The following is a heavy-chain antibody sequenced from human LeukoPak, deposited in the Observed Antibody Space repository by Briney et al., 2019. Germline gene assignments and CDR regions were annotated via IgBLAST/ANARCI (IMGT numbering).Heavy chain of an antibody. J-gene: IGHJ6*02. CDR2: IYSDGTT. CDR3: ARELRYAHYYYGMDV. CDR1: GFTVSSNF. V-gene: IGHV3-66*01. D-gene: IGHD3-9*01. Sequence: GGSLRLSCAASGFTVSSNFMSWVRQAPGKGLERVSVIYSDGTTYYADPVKDRFTISRDNSKNTLYLQMNSLRAGDTAVYYCARELRYAHYYYGMDVWGQGTTVTVSS.